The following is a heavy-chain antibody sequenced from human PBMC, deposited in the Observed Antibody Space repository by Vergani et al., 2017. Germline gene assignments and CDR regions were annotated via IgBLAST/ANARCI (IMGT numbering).Heavy chain of an antibody. V-gene: IGHV3-23*01. CDR3: AKLYCSSTSCYPRNWFDP. CDR1: GFTFSSYA. CDR2: ISGSGGST. J-gene: IGHJ5*02. Sequence: EVQLLESGGGLVQPGGSLRFSCAASGFTFSSYAMSWVRQAPGKGLEWVSVISGSGGSTYYADSVKGRLTISRDNSKNTLYLQMNSLRAEDTAVYYCAKLYCSSTSCYPRNWFDPWGQGTLVTVSS. D-gene: IGHD2-2*01.